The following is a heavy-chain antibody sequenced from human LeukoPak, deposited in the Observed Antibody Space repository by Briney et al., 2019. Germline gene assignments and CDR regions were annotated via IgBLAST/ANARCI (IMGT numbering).Heavy chain of an antibody. CDR3: AKDLVGTGAFDI. V-gene: IGHV3-23*01. Sequence: GGSLRLSCAASGFTFSSYAMSWVRQAPGKGLEWVSVISDSGGSTYYADSVKGRFTISRDNSENTLYLQMNSLRAEDTVVYYCAKDLVGTGAFDIWGQGTMVTVSS. J-gene: IGHJ3*02. CDR2: ISDSGGST. CDR1: GFTFSSYA. D-gene: IGHD2-21*02.